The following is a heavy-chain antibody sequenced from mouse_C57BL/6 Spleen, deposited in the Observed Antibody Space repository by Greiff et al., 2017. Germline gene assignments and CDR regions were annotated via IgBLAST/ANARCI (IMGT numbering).Heavy chain of an antibody. J-gene: IGHJ2*01. CDR3: ARAQLLPYYFDY. D-gene: IGHD1-1*01. CDR1: GFTFSDYY. V-gene: IGHV5-16*01. CDR2: INYDGSST. Sequence: EVQRVESEGGLVQPGSSMKLSCTASGFTFSDYYMAWVRQVPEKGLEWVANINYDGSSTYYLDSLKSRFIISRDNAKNILYLQMSSLKSEDTATYYCARAQLLPYYFDYWGQGTTLTVSS.